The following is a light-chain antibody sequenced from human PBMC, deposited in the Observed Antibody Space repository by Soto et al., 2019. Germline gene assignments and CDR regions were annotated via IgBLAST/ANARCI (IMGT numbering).Light chain of an antibody. J-gene: IGLJ1*01. Sequence: QSALTQPASVSGSPGQSITISCTGTSSDVGGYNYVSWYQQHPGKAPKLMIYDVSNRPSGVSNRFSGSKSGNTASLTISGLQAEDEADYHCSSYTSSSTLGLFGTGTKVTVL. CDR1: SSDVGGYNY. V-gene: IGLV2-14*01. CDR3: SSYTSSSTLGL. CDR2: DVS.